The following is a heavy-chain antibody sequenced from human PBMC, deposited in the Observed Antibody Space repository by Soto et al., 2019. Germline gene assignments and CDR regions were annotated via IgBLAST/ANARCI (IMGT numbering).Heavy chain of an antibody. V-gene: IGHV3-73*01. D-gene: IGHD1-26*01. CDR2: IRSKANSYAT. J-gene: IGHJ4*02. Sequence: GGSLRLSCAASGFTFSGSAMHWVRQASGKGLEWVGRIRSKANSYATAYAASVKGRFTISRDDSKNTAYLQMNSLKTEDTAVYYCTSPGATDIDYWGQGTLVTVSS. CDR1: GFTFSGSA. CDR3: TSPGATDIDY.